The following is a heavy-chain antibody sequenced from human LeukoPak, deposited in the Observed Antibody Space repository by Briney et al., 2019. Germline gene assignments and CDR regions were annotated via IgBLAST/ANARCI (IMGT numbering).Heavy chain of an antibody. V-gene: IGHV4-39*01. Sequence: PSETLSLTCTVSGGSISSSSYYWGWIRQPPGKGLEWIGSIYYSGSTYYNPSLKSRVTMSVDTSKNQFSLKLSSVTAADTAVYYCARHARQWLVLGWFDPWGQGTLVTVSS. CDR1: GGSISSSSYY. CDR2: IYYSGST. D-gene: IGHD6-19*01. J-gene: IGHJ5*02. CDR3: ARHARQWLVLGWFDP.